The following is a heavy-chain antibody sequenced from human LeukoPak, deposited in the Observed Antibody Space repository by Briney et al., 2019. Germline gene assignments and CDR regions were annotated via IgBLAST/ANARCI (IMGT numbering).Heavy chain of an antibody. J-gene: IGHJ4*02. CDR1: GFTFSSYW. V-gene: IGHV3-7*01. D-gene: IGHD3-9*01. CDR2: IKQDGSEK. CDR3: ARDLTYYDILTGYYNPAFFDY. Sequence: GGSLRLSCAASGFTFSSYWMSWVRQAPGKGLEWVANIKQDGSEKYYVDTVKGRFTISRDNAKNSLYLQMNSLRAEDTAVYYCARDLTYYDILTGYYNPAFFDYWGQGTLVTVSS.